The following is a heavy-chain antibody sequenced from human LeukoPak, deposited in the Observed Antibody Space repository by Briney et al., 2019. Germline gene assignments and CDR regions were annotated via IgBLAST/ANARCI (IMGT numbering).Heavy chain of an antibody. D-gene: IGHD3-22*01. CDR2: INTNTGNP. CDR3: ARESGYYYDSSGPDPGGY. Sequence: PGRSLRLSCAASGFTFTSYAMNWVRQAPGQGLEWMGWINTNTGNPTYAQGFTGRFVFSLDTSVSTAYLQISSLKAEDTAVYYCARESGYYYDSSGPDPGGYWGQGTLVTVSS. V-gene: IGHV7-4-1*02. J-gene: IGHJ4*02. CDR1: GFTFTSYA.